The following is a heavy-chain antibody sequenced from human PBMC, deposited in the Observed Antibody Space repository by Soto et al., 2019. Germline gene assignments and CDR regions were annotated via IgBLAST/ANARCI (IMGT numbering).Heavy chain of an antibody. CDR1: GFDCGDYY. V-gene: IGHV3-11*01. D-gene: IGHD6-13*01. CDR2: IDSGDGTT. Sequence: GGSLRLSCTGSGFDCGDYYMSWIRQAPGKGLEWVSYIDSGDGTTYYTDSVKGRFTISRDNAKKTVYLQMSSLRVEDTALYYCVRPYYSSSWFPFDRWGQGTLVTVSS. J-gene: IGHJ4*02. CDR3: VRPYYSSSWFPFDR.